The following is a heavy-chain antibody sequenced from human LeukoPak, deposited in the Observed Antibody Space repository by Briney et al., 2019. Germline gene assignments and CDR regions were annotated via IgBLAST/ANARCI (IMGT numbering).Heavy chain of an antibody. V-gene: IGHV3-30*18. CDR1: GFTFSSYG. Sequence: GRSLRLPCAASGFTFSSYGMHWVRQAPGEGLEWVAVVSYDGSNKYYADSVKGRFTISRDNSKNTLYLQMNSLRAEDTAVYYCAKDRYDSSGFDYWGQGTLVTVSS. CDR3: AKDRYDSSGFDY. CDR2: VSYDGSNK. J-gene: IGHJ4*02. D-gene: IGHD3-22*01.